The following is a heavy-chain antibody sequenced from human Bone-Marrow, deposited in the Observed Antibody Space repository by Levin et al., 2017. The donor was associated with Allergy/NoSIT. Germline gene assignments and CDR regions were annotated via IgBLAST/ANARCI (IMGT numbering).Heavy chain of an antibody. CDR3: ARPQYNAFDY. J-gene: IGHJ4*02. V-gene: IGHV4-39*01. Sequence: TPSETLSLTCSVSGGSIGSGTYYWGWIRQPPGKGLAWIGMIYYSGSTYYNPSLESRLTISVDTSKNQFSLKLSSVTAADTAVYYCARPQYNAFDYWGQGTLVTVSS. CDR1: GGSIGSGTYY. CDR2: IYYSGST. D-gene: IGHD1-14*01.